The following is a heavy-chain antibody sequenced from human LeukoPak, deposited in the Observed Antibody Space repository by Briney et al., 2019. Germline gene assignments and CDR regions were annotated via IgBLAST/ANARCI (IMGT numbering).Heavy chain of an antibody. CDR2: INPSGGST. J-gene: IGHJ4*02. Sequence: GASVKVSCKASGYTFTGYYMHWVRQAPGQGLEWMGIINPSGGSTSYAQKFQGRVTMTRDTSTSTVYMELSSLRSEDTAVYYCARDVNPTRYSSSWLFDYWGQGTLVTVSS. D-gene: IGHD6-13*01. CDR3: ARDVNPTRYSSSWLFDY. V-gene: IGHV1-46*01. CDR1: GYTFTGYY.